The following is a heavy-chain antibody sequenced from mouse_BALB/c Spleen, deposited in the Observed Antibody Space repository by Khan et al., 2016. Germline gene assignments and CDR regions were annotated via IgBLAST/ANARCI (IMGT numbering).Heavy chain of an antibody. Sequence: VQLQQSGPELVKPGASVKIPCKASGYTFTDYNMDWVKQSHGKSLEWIGDINPNNGGTVYNQRFKGKATLTVDKSSSKAYMELRSLTSEYTAFYYCARFYDDYYGAMDYWGQGTSVTVSS. CDR2: INPNNGGT. V-gene: IGHV1-18*01. J-gene: IGHJ4*01. CDR1: GYTFTDYN. D-gene: IGHD2-3*01. CDR3: ARFYDDYYGAMDY.